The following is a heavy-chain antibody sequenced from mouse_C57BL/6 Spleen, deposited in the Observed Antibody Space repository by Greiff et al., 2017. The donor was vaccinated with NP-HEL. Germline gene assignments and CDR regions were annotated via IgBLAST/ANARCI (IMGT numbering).Heavy chain of an antibody. CDR1: GFTFSSYA. CDR2: ISDGGSYT. J-gene: IGHJ2*01. CDR3: ARENYGPYYFDY. Sequence: EVKLMESGGGLVKPGGSLKLSCAASGFTFSSYAMSWVRQTPEKRLEWVATISDGGSYTYYPDNVKGRFTISRDNAKNNLYLQMSHLKSEDTAMYYCARENYGPYYFDYWGQGTTLTVSS. V-gene: IGHV5-4*01. D-gene: IGHD1-1*01.